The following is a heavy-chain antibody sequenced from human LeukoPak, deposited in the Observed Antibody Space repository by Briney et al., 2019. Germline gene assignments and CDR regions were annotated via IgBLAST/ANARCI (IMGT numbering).Heavy chain of an antibody. CDR1: GGTFSSYA. CDR2: IIPIFGTA. V-gene: IGHV1-69*13. CDR3: AGDTGYYDSSGYDY. D-gene: IGHD3-22*01. J-gene: IGHJ4*02. Sequence: ASVKVSCKASGGTFSSYAISWVRQAPGQGLEWMGGIIPIFGTANYAQKFQGRVTITADESTSTAYMELSSLRSEDTAVYYCAGDTGYYDSSGYDYWGQGTLVTVSS.